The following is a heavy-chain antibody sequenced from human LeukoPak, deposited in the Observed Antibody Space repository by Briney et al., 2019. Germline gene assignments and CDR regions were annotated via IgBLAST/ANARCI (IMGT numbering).Heavy chain of an antibody. CDR1: GGSISSYY. CDR2: IYYGGST. Sequence: SETLSHTCTVSGGSISSYYWSWIRQPPGKGLELIGYIYYGGSTNYNPSLKSRVTISLDTSKNQFSLKLSSVTAADTAVYYCARHYDSSGYYHEAWFDPWGPGTLVTVSS. D-gene: IGHD3-22*01. J-gene: IGHJ5*02. CDR3: ARHYDSSGYYHEAWFDP. V-gene: IGHV4-59*08.